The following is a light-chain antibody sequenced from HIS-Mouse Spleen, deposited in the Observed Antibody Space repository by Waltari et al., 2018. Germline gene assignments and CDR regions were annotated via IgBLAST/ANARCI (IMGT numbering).Light chain of an antibody. CDR1: TSDVGRYTL. Sequence: LIRPAPVPGPPGQPIPFPAPGTTSDVGRYTLSSCYQQHPGKAPKLRINEGSKRPSGVSNRFSGSKSGNTASLTISGLQAEDEADYYCCSYAGSSTFVVFGGGTKLTVL. V-gene: IGLV2-23*01. CDR2: EGS. J-gene: IGLJ2*01. CDR3: CSYAGSSTFVV.